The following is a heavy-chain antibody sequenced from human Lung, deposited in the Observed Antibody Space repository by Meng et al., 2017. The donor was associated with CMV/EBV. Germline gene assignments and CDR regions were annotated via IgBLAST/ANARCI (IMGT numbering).Heavy chain of an antibody. D-gene: IGHD6-19*01. CDR3: ASFPPPGKQWLVTDY. CDR2: IYHSGST. V-gene: IGHV4-4*02. J-gene: IGHJ4*02. CDR1: GGSISSSNW. Sequence: LRKSGPGLVKPSGTLSLTCAVSGGSISSSNWWSWVRQPPGKGLEWIGEIYHSGSTNYNPSLKSRVTISVDKSKNQFSLKLSSVTAADTAVYYCASFPPPGKQWLVTDYWGQGTLVTVSS.